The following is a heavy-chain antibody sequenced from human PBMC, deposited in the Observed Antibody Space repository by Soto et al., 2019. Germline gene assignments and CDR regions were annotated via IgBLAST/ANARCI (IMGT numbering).Heavy chain of an antibody. J-gene: IGHJ4*02. D-gene: IGHD3-9*01. V-gene: IGHV3-48*03. CDR1: GLTFSSFE. CDR3: ATRSADYSFY. CDR2: ISRGATTT. Sequence: EVQLLESGGGVVQPGGSLRLSCAVSGLTFSSFEMDWVRQAAGKGPEWISYISRGATTTYYADSVRGRFTISRDDAENAVFLHMASPRVEDTVIYFCATRSADYSFYWGQGSMVTVSS.